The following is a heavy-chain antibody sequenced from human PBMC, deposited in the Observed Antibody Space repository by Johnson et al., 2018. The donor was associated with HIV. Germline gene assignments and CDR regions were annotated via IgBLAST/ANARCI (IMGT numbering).Heavy chain of an antibody. Sequence: VQLVESGGGVVQPGRSLRLSCAASGFTFSSYGMHWVRQAPGKGLEWVAVIWYDGSNKYYADSVKGRFTISRDNSKNTLYLQMNSLRAEDTAVYYCAKDRGSYYDSSGYLGDAFDIWGQGTMVTVSS. J-gene: IGHJ3*02. CDR1: GFTFSSYG. CDR3: AKDRGSYYDSSGYLGDAFDI. V-gene: IGHV3-33*06. D-gene: IGHD3-22*01. CDR2: IWYDGSNK.